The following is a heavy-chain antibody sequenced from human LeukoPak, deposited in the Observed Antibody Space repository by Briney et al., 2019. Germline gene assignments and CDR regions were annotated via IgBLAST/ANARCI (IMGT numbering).Heavy chain of an antibody. CDR3: ARVDSGNYDY. CDR1: GFSFSGYV. Sequence: GGSLRLSFAGSGFSFSGYVMSWVRQAAGKGLEYVSSIDFSDDGASYYADSVKGRFTISRDNSKNTLFLQMNSLRVEDTAFYYCARVDSGNYDYWGQGTLLTVSS. D-gene: IGHD1-26*01. V-gene: IGHV3-23*01. J-gene: IGHJ4*02. CDR2: IDFSDDGAS.